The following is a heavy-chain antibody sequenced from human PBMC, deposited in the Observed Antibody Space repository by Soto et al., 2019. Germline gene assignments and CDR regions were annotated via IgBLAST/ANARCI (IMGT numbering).Heavy chain of an antibody. CDR1: GFSLSTDGVG. Sequence: QITLKESGPTLVNPTQPLTLTCTFSGFSLSTDGVGVGWIRQPPGKALEWLALIYWDDEKRYSPSLRNRLTVTKDTSKNQVVLTMLNVDPVDTATYYCAHHPNWGFSDFDSWGQGALVTVSS. J-gene: IGHJ4*02. D-gene: IGHD7-27*01. CDR3: AHHPNWGFSDFDS. CDR2: IYWDDEK. V-gene: IGHV2-5*02.